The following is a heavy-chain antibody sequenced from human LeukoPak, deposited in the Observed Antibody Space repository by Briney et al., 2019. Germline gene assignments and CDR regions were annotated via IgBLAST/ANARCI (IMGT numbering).Heavy chain of an antibody. V-gene: IGHV1-18*01. CDR3: ARDWGTERIIADN. J-gene: IGHJ4*02. CDR2: ITPDKGKT. Sequence: ASVKVSCKSSGYTFSRYGISWLRQAPGQGLEWMGRITPDKGKTEYAQKFQGRLTMTTDTSTSTGYMELRNLRSDDTAVYYCARDWGTERIIADNWGQGTLVTVSS. D-gene: IGHD2/OR15-2a*01. CDR1: GYTFSRYG.